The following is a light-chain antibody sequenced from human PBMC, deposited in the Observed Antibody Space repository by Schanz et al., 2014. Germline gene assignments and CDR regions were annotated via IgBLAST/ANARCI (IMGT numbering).Light chain of an antibody. CDR3: CSYVGHSTVL. CDR1: SSDVGGYNY. J-gene: IGLJ2*01. V-gene: IGLV2-14*03. Sequence: QSALTQPASVSGSPGQSITISCTGTSSDVGGYNYVSWYQQYPGKAPKLMIYDVSDRPSGVSNRFSGSKSGNTASLTISGLQAEDEADYYCCSYVGHSTVLFGGGTKLTVL. CDR2: DVS.